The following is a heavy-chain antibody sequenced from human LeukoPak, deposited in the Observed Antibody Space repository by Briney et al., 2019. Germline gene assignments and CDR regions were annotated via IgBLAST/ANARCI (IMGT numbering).Heavy chain of an antibody. CDR3: GQDY. CDR2: INQDGSER. J-gene: IGHJ4*02. CDR1: GFTFSSYW. V-gene: IGHV3-7*01. Sequence: GGSLRLSCAASGFTFSSYWMSWVRQAPGKGLEWVANINQDGSERNYVDSVKGRFTISRDNAKNSLYLQMNSLRVEGTAVYYCGQDYWGQGTLVAVSP.